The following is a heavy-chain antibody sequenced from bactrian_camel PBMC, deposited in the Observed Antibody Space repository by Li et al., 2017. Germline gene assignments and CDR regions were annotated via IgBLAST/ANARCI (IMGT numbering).Heavy chain of an antibody. CDR1: GFTFRNYD. Sequence: VQLVESGGGLVQPGGSLRLSCAAAGFTFRNYDTSWVRQAPGKGLEWVSEVNSGGTTFYADFAKGRFTISRDNAKNTLYMQLNSLKPEDTAVYYCARGADYSGLPTEYDYWGHGTQVTVS. J-gene: IGHJ4*01. CDR2: VNSGGTT. V-gene: IGHV3S40*01. CDR3: ARGADYSGLPTEYDY. D-gene: IGHD5*01.